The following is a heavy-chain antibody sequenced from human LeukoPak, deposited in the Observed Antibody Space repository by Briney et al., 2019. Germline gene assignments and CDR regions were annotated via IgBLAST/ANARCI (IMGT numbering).Heavy chain of an antibody. V-gene: IGHV4-61*01. CDR2: IYYSGST. Sequence: SETLSLTCSVSGGSINGGSYYWSWIRQPPGKALEWIGYIYYSGSTNYNPSLKSRVTILVDTSKNQFSLKLSSVTAADTAVYYCARDLGYYDSSGSDYAYWGQGTLVTVSS. CDR1: GGSINGGSYY. D-gene: IGHD3-22*01. J-gene: IGHJ4*02. CDR3: ARDLGYYDSSGSDYAY.